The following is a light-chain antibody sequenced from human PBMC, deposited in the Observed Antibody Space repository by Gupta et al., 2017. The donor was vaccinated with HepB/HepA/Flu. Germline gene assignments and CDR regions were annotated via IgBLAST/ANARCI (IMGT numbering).Light chain of an antibody. CDR1: SSNIGAGYD. CDR3: QSDDSSLSVV. Sequence: QSVLTQPPSVSGAPGQRVTISCTGSSSNIGAGYDVHWYQQRPGTAPKLLIYGNSNRPAGVPDRFSGSKSGTAASLAITGLQEEDEADYYCQSDDSSLSVVFGGGTKLTVL. V-gene: IGLV1-40*01. CDR2: GNS. J-gene: IGLJ2*01.